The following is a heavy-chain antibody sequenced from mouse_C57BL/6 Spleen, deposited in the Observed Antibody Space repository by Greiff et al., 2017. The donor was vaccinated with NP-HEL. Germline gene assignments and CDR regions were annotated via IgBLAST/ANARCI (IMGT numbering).Heavy chain of an antibody. CDR2: FYPGSGSI. CDR3: ARHEAYGSPSYWYFDV. CDR1: GYTFTEYT. D-gene: IGHD1-1*01. V-gene: IGHV1-62-2*01. J-gene: IGHJ1*03. Sequence: QVQLKQSGAELVKPGASVKLSCKASGYTFTEYTIHWVKQRSGQGLEWIGWFYPGSGSIKYNEKFKDKATLTADKSSSTGYMELSRLTSEDSAVYCCARHEAYGSPSYWYFDVWGTGTTVTVSS.